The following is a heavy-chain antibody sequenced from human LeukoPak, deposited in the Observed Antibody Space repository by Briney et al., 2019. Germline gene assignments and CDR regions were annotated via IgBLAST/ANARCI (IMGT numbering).Heavy chain of an antibody. CDR3: AREDTAMVRTAFDI. V-gene: IGHV4-59*01. Sequence: KPSETLSLTCTVSGGPINSYYWSWIRQPPGKGLEWIGYIYYSGSTNYNPSLKSRVTISEDTSKNQFSLKLSSVTAADTAVYFCAREDTAMVRTAFDIWGQGTMVTVSS. CDR2: IYYSGST. CDR1: GGPINSYY. D-gene: IGHD5-18*01. J-gene: IGHJ3*02.